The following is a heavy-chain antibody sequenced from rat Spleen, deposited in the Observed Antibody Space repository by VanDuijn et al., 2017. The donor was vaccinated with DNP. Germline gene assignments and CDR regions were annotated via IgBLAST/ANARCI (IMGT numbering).Heavy chain of an antibody. CDR2: ITSNGGAT. CDR1: GFTFSYYW. CDR3: ARGIITALPYWSFDF. D-gene: IGHD1-6*01. J-gene: IGHJ1*01. V-gene: IGHV5-31*01. Sequence: EVQLMESGGDLVQPGKSLKLSCVASGFTFSYYWMTWVRQVPGKGLEWLASITSNGGATYYLDSVKGRFTISRDDAQDTLYLQMNSLRSEDTATYYCARGIITALPYWSFDFWGPGTMVTVSS.